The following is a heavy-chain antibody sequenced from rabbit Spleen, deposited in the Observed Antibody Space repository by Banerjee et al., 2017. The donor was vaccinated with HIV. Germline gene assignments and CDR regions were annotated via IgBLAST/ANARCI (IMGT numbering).Heavy chain of an antibody. V-gene: IGHV1S47*01. J-gene: IGHJ6*01. Sequence: QEQLVESGGGLVQPGGSLKLSCKASGFDFSHYGVSWVHQAPGKGLEWIGYIDPIFTTTHYASWVNGRFTISRDIDQNTLYLQLNSLTAADTATYFCVRDQARMLDLWGQGTLVTVS. CDR2: IDPIFTTT. CDR3: VRDQARMLDL. D-gene: IGHD6-1*01. CDR1: GFDFSHYG.